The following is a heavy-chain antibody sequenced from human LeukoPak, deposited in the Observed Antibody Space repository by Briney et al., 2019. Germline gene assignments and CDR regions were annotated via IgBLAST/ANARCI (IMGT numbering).Heavy chain of an antibody. CDR3: ARAGGDGYNSLFDY. CDR1: GFSFSSYA. CDR2: ISSDGNKK. D-gene: IGHD5-24*01. V-gene: IGHV3-30-3*01. J-gene: IGHJ4*02. Sequence: GGSLRLSCVASGFSFSSYAMHWVRQAPGMEPEWVAVISSDGNKKYFADSVKGRFTISRDNSKNSLYLQMNSLRTEDTAVYYCARAGGDGYNSLFDYWGQGTLVTVSS.